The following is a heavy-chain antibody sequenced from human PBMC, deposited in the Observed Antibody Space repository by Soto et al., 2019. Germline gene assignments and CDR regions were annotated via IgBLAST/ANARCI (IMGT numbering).Heavy chain of an antibody. V-gene: IGHV4-4*07. D-gene: IGHD1-26*01. CDR3: ARALSGTGLDI. CDR1: GDSIGRFY. Sequence: QLQLHEWGPGLVKPSETLSLTCNVSGDSIGRFYWSWIRQSAGKGLEWIGRVYSTGGVTYNPALKGRVTISLDRSNKHVSLEKNSVTAADTAVYFCARALSGTGLDIWGRGTRVSVSS. J-gene: IGHJ6*02. CDR2: VYSTGGV.